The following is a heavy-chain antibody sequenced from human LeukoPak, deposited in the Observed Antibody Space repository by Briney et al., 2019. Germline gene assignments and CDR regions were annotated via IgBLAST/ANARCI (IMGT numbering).Heavy chain of an antibody. J-gene: IGHJ4*02. CDR1: GFAFSNSF. D-gene: IGHD4-17*01. CDR3: AKESYGAKRGFDS. CDR2: ISGGGDGT. V-gene: IGHV3-23*01. Sequence: PGGSLRLSCAASGFAFSNSFMSWVRQVPGKGLEWVAAISGGGDGTHYPDSVKGRFTISRDNSKNTLFLQMNSLRVEDTAVYHCAKESYGAKRGFDSWGQGTLVTVSS.